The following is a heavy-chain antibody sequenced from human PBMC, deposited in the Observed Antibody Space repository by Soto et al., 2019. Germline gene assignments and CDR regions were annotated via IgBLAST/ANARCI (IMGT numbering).Heavy chain of an antibody. Sequence: EVQLLESGGGLVQPGGSLRLSCAASGFAFSSYAMSWVRQAPGKGREWGSSISGSTSGTYYADAVKGRCTISRDNANNPLYLRMNSLRAEDTAVYYSAKDRGCIDPFDYCGQGDLVTVSS. CDR1: GFAFSSYA. CDR2: ISGSTSGT. D-gene: IGHD3-16*02. CDR3: AKDRGCIDPFDY. V-gene: IGHV3-23*01. J-gene: IGHJ4*02.